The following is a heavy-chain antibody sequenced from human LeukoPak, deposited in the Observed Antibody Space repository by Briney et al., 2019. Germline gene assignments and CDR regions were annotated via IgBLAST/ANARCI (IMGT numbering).Heavy chain of an antibody. CDR2: IYYSGSA. Sequence: ETVSLTCTVSGGSVSSGSYYWSWIRQPPGKGLEWIGYIYYSGSAKYNPSLKSRVTISVDTSKNQFSLKLTSVTAADTAVYYCARGFGDWGLSWFDPWGQGTLVTVSS. V-gene: IGHV4-61*01. D-gene: IGHD3-10*01. CDR3: ARGFGDWGLSWFDP. J-gene: IGHJ5*02. CDR1: GGSVSSGSYY.